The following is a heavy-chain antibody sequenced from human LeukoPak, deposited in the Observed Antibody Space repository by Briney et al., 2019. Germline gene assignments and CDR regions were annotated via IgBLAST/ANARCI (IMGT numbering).Heavy chain of an antibody. J-gene: IGHJ4*02. CDR3: ARERATGDYVFSFDY. Sequence: SETLSLTCTVSGGSISSYYWSWIRLPAGKGLEWIGRIYTSGSTNYNPSLKSRVTMSVDTSKNQFSLKLSSVTAADTAVYYCARERATGDYVFSFDYWGQGTLVTVSS. CDR2: IYTSGST. CDR1: GGSISSYY. V-gene: IGHV4-4*07. D-gene: IGHD4-17*01.